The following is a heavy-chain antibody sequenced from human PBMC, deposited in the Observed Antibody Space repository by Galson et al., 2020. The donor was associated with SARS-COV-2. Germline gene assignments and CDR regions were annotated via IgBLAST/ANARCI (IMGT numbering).Heavy chain of an antibody. J-gene: IGHJ4*02. Sequence: SETLSLTCTVSGGSISSSSYYWGWIRQPPGKGLEWIGSIYYSGSTYYNPSLKSRVTISVDTSKNQFSLKLSSVTAADTAVYYCARDLGYCTGGVCYTGGNYFDYWGQRTLVTVSS. CDR3: ARDLGYCTGGVCYTGGNYFDY. V-gene: IGHV4-39*07. D-gene: IGHD2-8*02. CDR2: IYYSGST. CDR1: GGSISSSSYY.